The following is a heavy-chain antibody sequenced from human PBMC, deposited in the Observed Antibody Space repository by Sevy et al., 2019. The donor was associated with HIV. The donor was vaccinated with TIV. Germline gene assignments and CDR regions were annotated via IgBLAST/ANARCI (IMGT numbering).Heavy chain of an antibody. D-gene: IGHD6-19*01. Sequence: SQTLSLTCVISGDSVSRNGAAWNWIRQSPSRGLEWRGRSYYRSTWHKDYAISVKSRLTITPDTSKNQFFLQLNSVTPEDTAMYYCARAVAGVYYFDYWGQGTLVTVSS. CDR3: ARAVAGVYYFDY. CDR2: SYYRSTWHK. CDR1: GDSVSRNGAA. V-gene: IGHV6-1*01. J-gene: IGHJ4*02.